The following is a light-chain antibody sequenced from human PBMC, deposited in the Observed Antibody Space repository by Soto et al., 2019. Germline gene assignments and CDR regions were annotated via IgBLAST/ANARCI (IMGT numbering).Light chain of an antibody. Sequence: AIQITHSPSSLSASVGDRVTITCRSSQGISNDLGWYQQKPGKAPKLLIYAASSLQSGVPSRFSGSGSGTDFTLSISSLQPEDFANYYCLQDYNYPWTLGQGTKLYIK. CDR2: AAS. CDR3: LQDYNYPWT. CDR1: QGISND. J-gene: IGKJ1*01. V-gene: IGKV1-6*01.